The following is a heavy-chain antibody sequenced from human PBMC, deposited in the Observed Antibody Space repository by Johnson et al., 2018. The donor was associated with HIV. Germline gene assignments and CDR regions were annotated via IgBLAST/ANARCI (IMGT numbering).Heavy chain of an antibody. D-gene: IGHD1-1*01. CDR1: GFTFSDYY. CDR3: AREGTLGAFDI. J-gene: IGHJ3*02. V-gene: IGHV3-11*04. CDR2: TSSSGNTT. Sequence: VQSVESGGGLVKPGGSLRLSCAASGFTFSDYYMSWIRQAPGKGLEWVSYTSSSGNTTFYADSVKGRFTISRDNSKNTPYLQMNSLRAEDAAVYYCAREGTLGAFDIWGQGTMVTVSS.